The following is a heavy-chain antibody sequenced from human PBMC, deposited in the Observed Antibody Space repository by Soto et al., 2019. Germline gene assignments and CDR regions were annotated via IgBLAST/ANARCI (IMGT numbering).Heavy chain of an antibody. CDR1: GFTVSSNY. CDR2: MKSDGSR. CDR3: AKPRSSLEWPPFDS. J-gene: IGHJ5*01. V-gene: IGHV3-53*05. D-gene: IGHD3-3*01. Sequence: PGGSLRLSCAASGFTVSSNYMSWVRQAPGKGLEWVAVMKSDGSRDHIDSVKGRFTIFRDNSKKTRYLQMNNLRPEDSAVYYCAKPRSSLEWPPFDSWGQGTLVTVSS.